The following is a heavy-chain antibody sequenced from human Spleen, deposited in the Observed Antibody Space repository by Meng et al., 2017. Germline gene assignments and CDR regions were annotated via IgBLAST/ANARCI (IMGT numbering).Heavy chain of an antibody. J-gene: IGHJ3*02. CDR3: ARDGDYGAFDI. CDR1: GYNFPDYW. CDR2: IDPKSGDT. Sequence: VQLGRPGAGVKMPGAPVKVSCKPSGYNFPDYWLHWVRRAPGQGLEWMGRIDPKSGDTHYAQRFQGRVTMTGDTSISTAYMELSGLRSDDTAMYYCARDGDYGAFDIWGQGTVVTVSS. V-gene: IGHV1-2*06. D-gene: IGHD4-17*01.